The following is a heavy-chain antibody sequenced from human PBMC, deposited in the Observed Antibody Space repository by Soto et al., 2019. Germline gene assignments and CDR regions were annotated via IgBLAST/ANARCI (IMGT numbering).Heavy chain of an antibody. CDR2: ISGSGGST. D-gene: IGHD3-3*01. Sequence: GGSLRLSCAASGFTFSSYAMSWVRQAPGKGLEWVSAISGSGGSTYYADSVKGRFTISRDNSKNTLYLQMNSLRAEDTAVYYCAKEREAIPLRFLEWLLNVFDYWGQGTLVTVSS. V-gene: IGHV3-23*01. J-gene: IGHJ4*02. CDR3: AKEREAIPLRFLEWLLNVFDY. CDR1: GFTFSSYA.